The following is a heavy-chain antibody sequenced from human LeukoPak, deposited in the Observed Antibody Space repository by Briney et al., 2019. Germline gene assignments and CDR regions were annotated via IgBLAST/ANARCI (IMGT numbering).Heavy chain of an antibody. CDR1: GFTFSGHW. V-gene: IGHV3-7*02. CDR3: ARAVDLADY. Sequence: GGSLTLSCAAPGFTFSGHWVSWVRHAPGKGLEWVANIRQDGSSIFYADSVKGRFTISKDNAKNSVFLQMDNLTPDDTAVYYCARAVDLADYWGQGTLVTVSS. CDR2: IRQDGSSI. J-gene: IGHJ4*02.